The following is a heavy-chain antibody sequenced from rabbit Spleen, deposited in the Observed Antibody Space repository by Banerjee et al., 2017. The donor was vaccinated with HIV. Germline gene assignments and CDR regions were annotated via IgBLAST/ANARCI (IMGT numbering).Heavy chain of an antibody. D-gene: IGHD1-1*01. V-gene: IGHV1S40*01. CDR2: IYPDIGGT. CDR3: ARQYTGINDGAATGDL. CDR1: GFSFNSRHY. Sequence: QSLEESGGDLVKPGASLTLTCTASGFSFNSRHYMCWVRQAPGKGLEWIGCIYPDIGGTYYANWARGRFTITKASSTAVILQMTSLTAADTATYFCARQYTGINDGAATGDLWGQGTLVTVS. J-gene: IGHJ4*01.